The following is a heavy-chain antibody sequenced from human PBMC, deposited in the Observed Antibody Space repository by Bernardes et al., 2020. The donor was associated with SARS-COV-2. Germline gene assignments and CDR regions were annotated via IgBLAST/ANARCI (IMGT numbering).Heavy chain of an antibody. CDR1: GYTLTELS. V-gene: IGHV1-24*01. CDR3: ATNTPLYGSGSYYDY. Sequence: ASVKVSCKVSGYTLTELSMHWVRQAPGKGLEWMGGFDPEDGETIYAQKFQGRVTMTEDTSTDTAYMELSSLRSEDTAVYYCATNTPLYGSGSYYDYWGQGTLVTVSS. J-gene: IGHJ4*02. D-gene: IGHD3-10*01. CDR2: FDPEDGET.